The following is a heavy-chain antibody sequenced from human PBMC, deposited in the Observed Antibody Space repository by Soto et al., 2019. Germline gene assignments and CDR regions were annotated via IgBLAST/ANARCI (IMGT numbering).Heavy chain of an antibody. Sequence: ASVKVSCKASGYTFISYSVTWVRQAPGQGLEWMGWISAYNGNTSYAQKFQGRVTMTTDTSTSTAYMELRSLRSDDTAVYYCARDLAVAGTGYWGQGTLVTVSS. J-gene: IGHJ4*02. CDR3: ARDLAVAGTGY. D-gene: IGHD6-19*01. V-gene: IGHV1-18*01. CDR2: ISAYNGNT. CDR1: GYTFISYS.